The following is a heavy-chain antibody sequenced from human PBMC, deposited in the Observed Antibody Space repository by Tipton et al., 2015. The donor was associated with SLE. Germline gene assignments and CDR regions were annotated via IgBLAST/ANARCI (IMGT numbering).Heavy chain of an antibody. D-gene: IGHD5-24*01. J-gene: IGHJ3*02. CDR2: IYYSGST. CDR1: GGSFSGYY. Sequence: LRLSCAVYGGSFSGYYWGWIRQPPGKGLEWIGSIYYSGSTYYNPSLKSRVTISVDTSKNQFSLKLSSVTAADTAVYYCAAQRGRWLQFDAFDIWGQGTMVTVSS. CDR3: AAQRGRWLQFDAFDI. V-gene: IGHV4-34*01.